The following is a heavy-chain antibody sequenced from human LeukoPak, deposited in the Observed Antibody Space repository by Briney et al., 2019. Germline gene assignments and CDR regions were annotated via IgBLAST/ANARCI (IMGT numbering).Heavy chain of an antibody. D-gene: IGHD1-14*01. CDR2: ISGSGGST. V-gene: IGHV3-23*01. J-gene: IGHJ4*02. Sequence: GGSLRLSCAASGLTFSSYAMSWVRQAPGKGLEWVSSISGSGGSTYYADSVKGRFTISRDNSKNTLYVQMNSLRAEDTAVYYCARGTWDRRRNPRSDYFDYWGQGALVTVSS. CDR1: GLTFSSYA. CDR3: ARGTWDRRRNPRSDYFDY.